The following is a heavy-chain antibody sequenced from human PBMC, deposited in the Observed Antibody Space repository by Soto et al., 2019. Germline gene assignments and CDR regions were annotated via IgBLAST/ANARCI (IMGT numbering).Heavy chain of an antibody. D-gene: IGHD2-15*01. CDR1: GYTFTGYY. V-gene: IGHV1-2*02. Sequence: GASVKVSCKASGYTFTGYYMHWVRQAPGQGLEWMGWINPNSGGTNYAQKFQGRVTMTRDTSISTAYMELSRLRSDDTAVYYCAREVVVVVAAPYYYGMDVWGQGTTVTVSS. CDR3: AREVVVVVAAPYYYGMDV. J-gene: IGHJ6*02. CDR2: INPNSGGT.